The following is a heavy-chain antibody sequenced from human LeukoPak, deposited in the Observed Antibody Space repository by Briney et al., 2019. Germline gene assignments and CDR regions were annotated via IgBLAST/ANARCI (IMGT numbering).Heavy chain of an antibody. CDR3: ARYHSSGWYAGGFDY. J-gene: IGHJ4*02. V-gene: IGHV4-34*01. CDR1: GGSLSGYY. D-gene: IGHD6-19*01. Sequence: SETLSLTCAVYGGSLSGYYWSWIRQPPGKGLEWIGEINHSGSTNYNPSLNSRVTISVDTSKNQFSLKLSSVTAADTAVYYCARYHSSGWYAGGFDYWGQGTLVTVSS. CDR2: INHSGST.